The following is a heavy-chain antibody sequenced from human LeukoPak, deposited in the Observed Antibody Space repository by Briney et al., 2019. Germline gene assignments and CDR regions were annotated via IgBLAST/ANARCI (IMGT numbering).Heavy chain of an antibody. CDR2: ISSSSYI. CDR3: ARVVIAVAGREFDP. J-gene: IGHJ5*02. Sequence: GGSLRLSCVASGFTFGSSPMSWVRQAPGKGLEWVSSISSSSYIYYADSVKGRFTISRDNAKNSLYLQMNSLRAEDTAVYYCARVVIAVAGREFDPWGQGTLVTVSS. CDR1: GFTFGSSP. D-gene: IGHD6-19*01. V-gene: IGHV3-21*01.